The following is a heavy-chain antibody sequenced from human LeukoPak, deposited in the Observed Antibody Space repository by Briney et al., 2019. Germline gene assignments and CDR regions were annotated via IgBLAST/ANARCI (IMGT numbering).Heavy chain of an antibody. CDR1: GGSISSSSYY. V-gene: IGHV4-39*01. J-gene: IGHJ4*02. CDR3: ARLDVEMATTLDY. CDR2: IYYSGST. D-gene: IGHD5-24*01. Sequence: SETLSLTCTVSGGSISSSSYYWGWIRQPPGKGLEWIGSIYYSGSTYYNPSLKSRVTISVDTSKNQFSLKLSSVTAADTAVYYCARLDVEMATTLDYWGQRTLLTVSS.